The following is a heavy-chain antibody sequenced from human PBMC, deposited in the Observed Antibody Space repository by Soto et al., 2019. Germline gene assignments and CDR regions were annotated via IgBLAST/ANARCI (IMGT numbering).Heavy chain of an antibody. D-gene: IGHD3-10*01. CDR2: LYDSGRT. CDR1: GDSISTYY. Sequence: QVQLQESGPGLVKPSKTLSLTCTVSGDSISTYYWSWIRQPPGKGLEWIGYLYDSGRTHYNPSLMRRVLISVDTPKNQFSLKLTSVTAADTAVYYWARENYYGSGTYFRLDVWGQGTRVTVSS. J-gene: IGHJ6*02. CDR3: ARENYYGSGTYFRLDV. V-gene: IGHV4-59*01.